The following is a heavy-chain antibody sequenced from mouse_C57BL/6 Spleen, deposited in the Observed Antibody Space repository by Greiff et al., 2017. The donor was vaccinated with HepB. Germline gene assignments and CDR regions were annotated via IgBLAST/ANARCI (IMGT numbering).Heavy chain of an antibody. D-gene: IGHD2-1*01. CDR3: ARVYYGNYFDY. CDR2: IDPSDSYT. Sequence: VQLQQPGAELVKPGASMKLSCKASGYTFTSYWMQWVKQRPGQGLEWIGEIDPSDSYTNYNQKFKGKATLTVDTSSSTAYMQLSSLTSEDSAVYYCARVYYGNYFDYWGQGTTLTVSS. J-gene: IGHJ2*01. V-gene: IGHV1-50*01. CDR1: GYTFTSYW.